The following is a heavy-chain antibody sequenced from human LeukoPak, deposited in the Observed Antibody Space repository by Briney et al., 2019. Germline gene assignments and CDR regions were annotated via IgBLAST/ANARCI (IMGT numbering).Heavy chain of an antibody. V-gene: IGHV4-30-2*01. CDR3: ARYRWQQPPYNWFDP. D-gene: IGHD5-24*01. J-gene: IGHJ5*02. CDR1: GGSISSGGYY. Sequence: PSQTLSLTCTVSGGSISSGGYYWSWIRQPPGKGLEWIGYIYHSGSTYYNPSLKSRVTISVDRSKNQFPLKLTSVTAADTAVYYCARYRWQQPPYNWFDPWGQGTLVTVSS. CDR2: IYHSGST.